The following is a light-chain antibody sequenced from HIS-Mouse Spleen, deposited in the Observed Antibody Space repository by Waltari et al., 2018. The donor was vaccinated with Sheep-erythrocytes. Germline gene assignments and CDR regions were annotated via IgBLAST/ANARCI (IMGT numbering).Light chain of an antibody. CDR3: CSYAGSSNHV. CDR2: DVS. CDR1: SSDVGGYNY. V-gene: IGLV2-11*01. Sequence: QSALTQPRSVSGSPGQSVTISCTGTSSDVGGYNYVSWYQQHPGKAPKLMFYDVSKRPSGVPVRFSGSKSGNTASLTISGRQAEDEADYFGCSYAGSSNHVFATGTKVTVL. J-gene: IGLJ1*01.